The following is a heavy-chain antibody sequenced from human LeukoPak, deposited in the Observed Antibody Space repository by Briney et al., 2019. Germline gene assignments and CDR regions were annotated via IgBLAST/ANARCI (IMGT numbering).Heavy chain of an antibody. D-gene: IGHD3-22*01. Sequence: RGESLKISCKASGYTFTSYWIGWVRQMPGKGLEWMGMIYPGDSDARYSPSFQGQVTISADESISTAYLEWSSLQASDTAMYYCARRDSYDSSLRDWFDPWGQGTLVTVSS. CDR2: IYPGDSDA. V-gene: IGHV5-51*01. CDR1: GYTFTSYW. J-gene: IGHJ5*02. CDR3: ARRDSYDSSLRDWFDP.